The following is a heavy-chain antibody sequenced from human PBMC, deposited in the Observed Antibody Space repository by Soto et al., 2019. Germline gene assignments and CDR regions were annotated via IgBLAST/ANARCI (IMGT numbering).Heavy chain of an antibody. CDR2: IKSKTDGGTT. J-gene: IGHJ4*02. Sequence: GGSLRLSCAASGFTFSNAWMSWVRQAPGKGLEWVGRIKSKTDGGTTDYAAPVKGRFTISRDDSKNTLYLQMNSLKTEDTAVYYCSTRGNNWNNNFDYWGQGTLVTVSS. V-gene: IGHV3-15*01. D-gene: IGHD1-1*01. CDR3: STRGNNWNNNFDY. CDR1: GFTFSNAW.